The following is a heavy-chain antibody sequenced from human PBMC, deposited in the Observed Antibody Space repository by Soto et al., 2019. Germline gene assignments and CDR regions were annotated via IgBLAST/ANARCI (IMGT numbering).Heavy chain of an antibody. CDR3: ARDHRWGNEYGDDGDS. Sequence: EVQLVESGGGVVRPGESLMLTCAASGFSLDEYGMSWVRQAPGKGPEWVSGMHRNGATTGYTDSVKGRFTISRDDAKNSLSLRMNSLKAQDPAFDYCARDHRWGNEYGDDGDSWAHGTLVTVSS. CDR1: GFSLDEYG. D-gene: IGHD4-17*01. V-gene: IGHV3-20*04. J-gene: IGHJ5*01. CDR2: MHRNGATT.